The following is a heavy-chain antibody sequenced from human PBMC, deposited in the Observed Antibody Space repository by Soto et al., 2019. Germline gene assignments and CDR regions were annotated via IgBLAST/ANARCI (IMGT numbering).Heavy chain of an antibody. V-gene: IGHV1-8*01. CDR2: MNPNSGNT. Sequence: ASVKVSCKASGYTFTSYDINWVRQATGQGLEWMGWMNPNSGNTGYAQKFQGRVTMTRNTSISTAYMELSSLRSEDTAVYYCATNLLAAAGRGDYWGQGTLVTVSS. CDR3: ATNLLAAAGRGDY. CDR1: GYTFTSYD. D-gene: IGHD6-13*01. J-gene: IGHJ4*02.